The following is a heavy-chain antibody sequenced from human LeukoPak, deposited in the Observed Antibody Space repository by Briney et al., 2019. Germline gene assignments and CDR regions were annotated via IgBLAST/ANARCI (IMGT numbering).Heavy chain of an antibody. CDR1: GGSISSGDYY. CDR3: ARGTTVTTANWFDP. J-gene: IGHJ5*02. D-gene: IGHD4-11*01. V-gene: IGHV4-30-4*08. CDR2: ICYSGST. Sequence: SQTLSLTCTVSGGSISSGDYYWSWIRQPPGKGLEWIGYICYSGSTYYNPSLKSRVTISVDTSKNQFSLKLSSVTAADTAVYYCARGTTVTTANWFDPWGQGTLVTVSS.